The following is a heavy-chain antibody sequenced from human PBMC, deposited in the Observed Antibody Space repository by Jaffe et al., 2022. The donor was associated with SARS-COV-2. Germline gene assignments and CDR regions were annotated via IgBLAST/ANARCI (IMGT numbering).Heavy chain of an antibody. J-gene: IGHJ4*02. V-gene: IGHV3-21*01. CDR3: TRGGTTGHRLWED. CDR2: IDYSSTFM. D-gene: IGHD1-1*01. CDR1: GFTFSTYT. Sequence: EVQLVESGGGLVKPGGSLRLSCGASGFTFSTYTMNWVRQAPGKGLEWVSSIDYSSTFMFYADSVKGRFTISRDNAKNSLYLQMNSLRAEDTAVYYCTRGGTTGHRLWEDWGQGTLVTVSS.